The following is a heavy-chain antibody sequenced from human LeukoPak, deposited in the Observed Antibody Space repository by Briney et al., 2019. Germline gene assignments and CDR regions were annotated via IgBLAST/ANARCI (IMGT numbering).Heavy chain of an antibody. CDR1: GGSISSGGYY. V-gene: IGHV4-31*03. Sequence: SETLSLTCTVSGGSISSGGYYWSWMRQHPGKGLEWIGYIYYSGSTYYNPSLKSRVTISVDTSKNQFSLKLSSVTAADTAVYYCARWPLSYDSSGLDAFDIWGQGTMVPVSS. CDR3: ARWPLSYDSSGLDAFDI. J-gene: IGHJ3*02. D-gene: IGHD3-22*01. CDR2: IYYSGST.